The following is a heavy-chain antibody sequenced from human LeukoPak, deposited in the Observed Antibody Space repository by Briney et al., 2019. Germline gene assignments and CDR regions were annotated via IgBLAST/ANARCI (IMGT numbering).Heavy chain of an antibody. J-gene: IGHJ4*02. D-gene: IGHD5-18*01. V-gene: IGHV3-20*01. CDR3: ARDLGDGYPLDY. CDR1: GFTFDDYG. CDR2: INWNGGST. Sequence: GGSLRLSCAASGFTFDDYGMSWVRQAPGKGLEWVSGINWNGGSTGYADSVKGRFTISRDSAKNSLYLQMNSLRAEDTALYHCARDLGDGYPLDYWGQGTLVTVSS.